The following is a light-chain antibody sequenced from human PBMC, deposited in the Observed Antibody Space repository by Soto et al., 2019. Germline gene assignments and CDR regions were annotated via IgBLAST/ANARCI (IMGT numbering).Light chain of an antibody. CDR1: QSVSSSY. CDR3: QQYNDWPIT. V-gene: IGKV3-15*01. J-gene: IGKJ5*01. Sequence: EIVLTQSPGTLSLSPGERATLSCRASQSVSSSYLAWYQQKPGQAPRLLIYGASTRATGLPARFSGSGSGTEFTLTISGLQSEDFAVYYCQQYNDWPITFGQGTRLEI. CDR2: GAS.